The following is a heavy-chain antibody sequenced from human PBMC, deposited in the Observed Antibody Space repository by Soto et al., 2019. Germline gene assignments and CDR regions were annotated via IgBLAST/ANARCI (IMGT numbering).Heavy chain of an antibody. D-gene: IGHD3-16*02. CDR3: AVTRSGVIAPDFDY. Sequence: EVQLLESGGGLVQPGGSLSLSCAASGFTVSSYAMSWVRQAPGKGMEWVSAISGSGGSTYYADSVKGWFTISRDNSSNTLYLQMNSLRAEDTAVYYCAVTRSGVIAPDFDYWGQGTLVTVSS. CDR2: ISGSGGST. J-gene: IGHJ4*02. CDR1: GFTVSSYA. V-gene: IGHV3-23*01.